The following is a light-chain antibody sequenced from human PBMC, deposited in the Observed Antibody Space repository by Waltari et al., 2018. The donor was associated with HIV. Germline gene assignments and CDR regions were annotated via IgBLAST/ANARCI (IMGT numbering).Light chain of an antibody. Sequence: QSALTQPASVSGSPGQSINIPCTGTSSDVGSYNLFSWYQQHPGKAPKVMIYEGSKRPSGVSNRFSGSKSGNTASLTISGLQAEDEADYYCCSYTGSSTRRPYVFGTGTKVTVL. CDR2: EGS. CDR1: SSDVGSYNL. CDR3: CSYTGSSTRRPYV. J-gene: IGLJ1*01. V-gene: IGLV2-23*01.